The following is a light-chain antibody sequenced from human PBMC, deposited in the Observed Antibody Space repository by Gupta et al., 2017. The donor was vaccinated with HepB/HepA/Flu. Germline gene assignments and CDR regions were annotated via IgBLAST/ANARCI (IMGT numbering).Light chain of an antibody. CDR2: AAS. CDR3: RQQNSYPLT. V-gene: IGKV1-17*01. J-gene: IGKJ4*01. Sequence: DIQITQSPSALSASVGDRVTITCRASQGIRNDVGWYQQKPGKAPKRLLYAASSSQSAVPSRFSGSGCGTEFTLTISSLQPEDFATYYCRQQNSYPLTFGGGTKVEIK. CDR1: QGIRND.